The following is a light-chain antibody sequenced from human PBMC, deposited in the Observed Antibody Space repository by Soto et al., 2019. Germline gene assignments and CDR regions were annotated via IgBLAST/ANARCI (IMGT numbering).Light chain of an antibody. Sequence: QSALTQPPSASGSPGQSVTISCTGTSSDVGRYNFVSWYQQHPGKAPQLIIYEVTKRPSGVPERFSGSKSGNTASLTVSGLQADDEADYYCSSYAATNNYVFGSGTKLTVL. V-gene: IGLV2-8*01. CDR1: SSDVGRYNF. J-gene: IGLJ1*01. CDR3: SSYAATNNYV. CDR2: EVT.